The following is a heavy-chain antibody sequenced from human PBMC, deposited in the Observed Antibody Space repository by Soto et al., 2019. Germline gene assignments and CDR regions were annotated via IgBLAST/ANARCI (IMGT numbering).Heavy chain of an antibody. J-gene: IGHJ4*02. CDR1: GFNFSSYG. Sequence: GGSVRLSCAASGFNFSSYGMHWVRQAPGKGPEWVAVISYDGSNKYYADSVKGRFTISRDNSKNTLYLQMNSLRAEDTAVYYCAKDKVPVVVTAPFDYWGQGTLVTVSS. CDR2: ISYDGSNK. CDR3: AKDKVPVVVTAPFDY. V-gene: IGHV3-30*18. D-gene: IGHD2-21*02.